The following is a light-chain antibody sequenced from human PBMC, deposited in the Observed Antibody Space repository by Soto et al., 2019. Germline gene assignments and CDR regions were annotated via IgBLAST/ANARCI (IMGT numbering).Light chain of an antibody. CDR2: RAS. CDR3: QQYNNWPIT. V-gene: IGKV3-15*01. Sequence: VVSTQSPATLSVSPGEGATLSCRASQSVNVLLAWYQQKPGQAPRLLIYRASTRATGVPARFSGSGSETEFTLTFSTLQSEDFAVYYCQQYNNWPITFGQGTRLEIK. CDR1: QSVNVL. J-gene: IGKJ5*01.